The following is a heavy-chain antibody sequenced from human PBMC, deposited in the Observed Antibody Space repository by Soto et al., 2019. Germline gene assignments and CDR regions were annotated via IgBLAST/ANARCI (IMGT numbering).Heavy chain of an antibody. D-gene: IGHD6-13*01. Sequence: ASVKVSCKASGYTFTSYGISWVRQAPGQGLEWMGWISAYNGNTNYAQKLQGRVTMTTDTSTSTAYMELRSLRSVDTAVYYCARSGGTAGYYYGRDVRGQGTTVTDSS. CDR3: ARSGGTAGYYYGRDV. CDR1: GYTFTSYG. CDR2: ISAYNGNT. V-gene: IGHV1-18*01. J-gene: IGHJ6*02.